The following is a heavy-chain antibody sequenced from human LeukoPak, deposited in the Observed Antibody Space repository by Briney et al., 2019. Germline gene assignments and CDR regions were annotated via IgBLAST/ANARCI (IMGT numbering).Heavy chain of an antibody. Sequence: PGRSLRLSCAASGFTFNNYAMHWVRQAPGKGLEWVAVISYDGSNKYYADSVRGRFTISRDNSKSTLSLQMNSLRAEDTAIYYCATYRQVLLPFESWGQGTLVTVSS. D-gene: IGHD2-8*02. CDR1: GFTFNNYA. CDR2: ISYDGSNK. CDR3: ATYRQVLLPFES. V-gene: IGHV3-30*04. J-gene: IGHJ4*02.